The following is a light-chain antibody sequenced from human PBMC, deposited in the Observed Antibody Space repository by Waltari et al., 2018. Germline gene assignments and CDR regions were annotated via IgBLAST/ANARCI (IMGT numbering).Light chain of an antibody. Sequence: TQDTAVSVAMGQTVRITCQGDSVRSYYASWSQQRPGHGPILNMYDKNNRPSGVPDRFSGSSSDNTASLTITGAQAEDEGHYYCHSRDASGVGGTFGGGTKLTVL. CDR3: HSRDASGVGGT. CDR2: DKN. V-gene: IGLV3-19*01. J-gene: IGLJ2*01. CDR1: SVRSYY.